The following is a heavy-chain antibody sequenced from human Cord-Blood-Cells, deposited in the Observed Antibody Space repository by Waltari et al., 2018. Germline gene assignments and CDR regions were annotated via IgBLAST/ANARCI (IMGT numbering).Heavy chain of an antibody. CDR2: ISGSGGST. CDR1: GFTFSSYA. V-gene: IGHV3-23*01. J-gene: IGHJ4*02. D-gene: IGHD4-17*01. Sequence: EVQLLESGGGLVQPGGSLRLSCAASGFTFSSYAMSWVSQAPGKGLEWVSAISGSGGSTYYADSVKGRFTISRDNSKNTLYLQMNSLRAEDTAVYYCAKDLGYGGNSDYWGQGTLVTVSS. CDR3: AKDLGYGGNSDY.